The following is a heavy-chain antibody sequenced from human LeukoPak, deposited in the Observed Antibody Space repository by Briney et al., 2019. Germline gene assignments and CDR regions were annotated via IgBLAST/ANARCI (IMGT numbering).Heavy chain of an antibody. CDR2: IYYSGGT. CDR3: AXGLYSSTWPDI. Sequence: SETLSLTCTVSGDSINSYYWSWIRQPPGKGLEWIGYIYYSGGTKYNPSLKSRVIMLMDTSKNQFSLRVSPVTAADTAVYYCAXGLYSSTWPDIWGQGTLVTVSS. V-gene: IGHV4-59*08. D-gene: IGHD6-13*01. CDR1: GDSINSYY. J-gene: IGHJ4*02.